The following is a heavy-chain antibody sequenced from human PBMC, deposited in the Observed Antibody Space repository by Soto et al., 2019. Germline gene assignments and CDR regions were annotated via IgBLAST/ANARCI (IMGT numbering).Heavy chain of an antibody. D-gene: IGHD3-10*01. J-gene: IGHJ6*02. CDR1: GGSFSGYY. V-gene: IGHV4-34*01. CDR2: INHSGST. CDR3: ARGSPEGTMARGVTISSSEGMDV. Sequence: PSETLSLTCAVYGGSFSGYYWSWIRQPPGKGLEWIGEINHSGSTNYNPSLKSRVTISVDTSKNQFSLKLSSVTAADTAVYYCARGSPEGTMARGVTISSSEGMDVWGQGTTVTVSS.